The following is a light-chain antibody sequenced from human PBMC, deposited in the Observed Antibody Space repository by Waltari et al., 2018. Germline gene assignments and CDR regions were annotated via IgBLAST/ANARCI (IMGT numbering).Light chain of an antibody. J-gene: IGKJ1*01. CDR3: QKYRSLPAT. Sequence: EVVLTQSPDTLSSSPGERATLSCRASQRVGRSLAWYQQKTGQAPRLLIYDASIRATGIADRFSGSGSGTDFSLTISRLEPEDFAVYYCQKYRSLPATFGQGTKVEIK. CDR2: DAS. CDR1: QRVGRS. V-gene: IGKV3-20*01.